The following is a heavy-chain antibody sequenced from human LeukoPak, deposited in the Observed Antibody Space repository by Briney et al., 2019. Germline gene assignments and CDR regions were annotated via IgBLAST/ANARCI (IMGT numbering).Heavy chain of an antibody. D-gene: IGHD4-17*01. CDR3: ARDASTVTTCLGY. CDR2: ISSSSSYI. J-gene: IGHJ4*02. V-gene: IGHV3-21*01. Sequence: GGSLRLSCAASGFTFSAYSMNWVRQAPGKGLEWVSSISSSSSYIYYADSVKGRFTISRDNAKNSLYLQMNSLRAEDTAVYYCARDASTVTTCLGYWGQGTLVTVSS. CDR1: GFTFSAYS.